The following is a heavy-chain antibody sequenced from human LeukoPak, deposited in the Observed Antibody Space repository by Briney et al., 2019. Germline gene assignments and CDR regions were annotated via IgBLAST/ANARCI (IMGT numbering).Heavy chain of an antibody. CDR3: AREGGCGGDCYSIDY. CDR1: GGSISSGDYY. D-gene: IGHD2-21*01. CDR2: IYYSGCT. Sequence: SETLSLTCTVSGGSISSGDYYWRWIRQPPGKGLEWIGYIYYSGCTYYNPSVKSRVTISVDTSKNQFSLKLSSVTAADTAVYYCAREGGCGGDCYSIDYWGQGTLVTVSS. J-gene: IGHJ4*02. V-gene: IGHV4-30-4*08.